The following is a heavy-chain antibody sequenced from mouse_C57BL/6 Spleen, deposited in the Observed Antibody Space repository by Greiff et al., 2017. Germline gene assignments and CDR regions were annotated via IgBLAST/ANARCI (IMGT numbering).Heavy chain of an antibody. CDR1: GYTFTSYW. Sequence: QVQLQQPGAELVKPGASVKLSCKASGYTFTSYWMQWVKQRPGQGLEWIGEIDPSDSYTNYNQKFKGKATLTVDTSSSTAYMQLSSRTSEDSAVYYCARGELRYWGQGTSVTVSS. CDR3: ARGELRY. D-gene: IGHD1-1*01. V-gene: IGHV1-50*01. CDR2: IDPSDSYT. J-gene: IGHJ4*01.